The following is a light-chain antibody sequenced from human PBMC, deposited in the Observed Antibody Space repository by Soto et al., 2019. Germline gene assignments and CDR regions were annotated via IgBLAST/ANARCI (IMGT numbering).Light chain of an antibody. CDR2: GNN. CDR3: QSYDTSLSASVV. J-gene: IGLJ2*01. CDR1: SSNIGAGHD. Sequence: QSVLTQPPSVSGAPGQRVTISCTRSSSNIGAGHDVHWYQQFPGTAPKVLIYGNNNRPSGVPDRFSGSKSGTSASLAITGLQAEDEADYYCQSYDTSLSASVVFGGGTKLTVL. V-gene: IGLV1-40*01.